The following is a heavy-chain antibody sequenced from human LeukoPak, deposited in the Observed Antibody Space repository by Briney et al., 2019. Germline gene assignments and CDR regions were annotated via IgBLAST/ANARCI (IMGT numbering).Heavy chain of an antibody. J-gene: IGHJ4*02. CDR3: ARGGQAYCGGDCSFYYFDY. CDR1: GYTFTGYY. CDR2: INPNSGGT. Sequence: VASVKVSCKASGYTFTGYYMHWVRQAPGQGLEWMGWINPNSGGTNYAQKFQGRVTMTRDTSISTAYMELSRLRSDDTAVYYCARGGQAYCGGDCSFYYFDYWGRGTLVTVPS. V-gene: IGHV1-2*02. D-gene: IGHD2-21*01.